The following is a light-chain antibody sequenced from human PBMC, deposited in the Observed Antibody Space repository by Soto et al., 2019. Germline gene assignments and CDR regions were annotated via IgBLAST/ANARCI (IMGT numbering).Light chain of an antibody. Sequence: QVTQTPSTMSASVGARVTITCRASQSISSWLAWYQQKPGKAPKLLIYKASSLESGVPSRFSGSGSGTEFTLTISSLQPDDFATYYCQQYNSYSRTFGQGTKVDNK. CDR3: QQYNSYSRT. CDR1: QSISSW. J-gene: IGKJ1*01. V-gene: IGKV1-5*03. CDR2: KAS.